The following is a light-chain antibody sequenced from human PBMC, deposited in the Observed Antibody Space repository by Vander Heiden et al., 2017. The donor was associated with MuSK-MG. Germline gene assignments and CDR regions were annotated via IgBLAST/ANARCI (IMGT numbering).Light chain of an antibody. Sequence: SSELTQDPAVSVALGQTVRLPCHGDSLRSYYASWYQQKPGQAPVLVIYGKNNRPSGIPDRFSGSSSGNTASLTITGAQAEDEADYYCNSRDSSVNYVVFGGGTKLTVL. J-gene: IGLJ2*01. CDR1: SLRSYY. CDR3: NSRDSSVNYVV. CDR2: GKN. V-gene: IGLV3-19*01.